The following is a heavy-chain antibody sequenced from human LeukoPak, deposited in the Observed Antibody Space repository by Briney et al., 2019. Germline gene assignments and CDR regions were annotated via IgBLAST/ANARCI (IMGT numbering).Heavy chain of an antibody. CDR2: IRAKAYVGTM. V-gene: IGHV3-49*04. D-gene: IGHD2-2*03. CDR1: GFTFGDYA. J-gene: IGHJ4*02. Sequence: GGSLRLSCTASGFTFGDYAMNWVRQAPGKGLEWVGFIRAKAYVGTMEYAASVKGRFTISRDESKSIAYLQMDSLKTEDTAVYYCTNGSAGFFDFWGQGTLVTVSS. CDR3: TNGSAGFFDF.